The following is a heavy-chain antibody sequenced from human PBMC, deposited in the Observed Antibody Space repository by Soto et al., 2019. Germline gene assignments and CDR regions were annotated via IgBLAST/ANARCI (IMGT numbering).Heavy chain of an antibody. CDR1: GYTFTSYG. CDR2: ISAYNGNT. CDR3: ATYDNWNDGGYYCYGMDV. D-gene: IGHD1-20*01. V-gene: IGHV1-18*01. J-gene: IGHJ6*02. Sequence: QVQLVPSGAEVKKPGASVTVSCKASGYTFTSYGISWVRQAPGQGLEWMGWISAYNGNTNYAQKLHGRVTMTTDTSTRTAYMELRSLRSDDTAVYYCATYDNWNDGGYYCYGMDVWGQGTTVSVSS.